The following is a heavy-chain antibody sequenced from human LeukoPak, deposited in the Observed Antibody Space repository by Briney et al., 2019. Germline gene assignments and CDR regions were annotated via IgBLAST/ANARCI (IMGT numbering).Heavy chain of an antibody. CDR3: ARYFRNYVYWFDP. D-gene: IGHD1-7*01. V-gene: IGHV4-39*01. CDR1: GGSISSSSYY. J-gene: IGHJ5*02. Sequence: SETLSLTCTVSGGSISSSSYYWGWIRQPPGKGLEWIGSIYYSGSTYYNPSLKSRVTISVDTSKNQFSLKLSSVTAADTAVYYCARYFRNYVYWFDPWGQGALVTVSS. CDR2: IYYSGST.